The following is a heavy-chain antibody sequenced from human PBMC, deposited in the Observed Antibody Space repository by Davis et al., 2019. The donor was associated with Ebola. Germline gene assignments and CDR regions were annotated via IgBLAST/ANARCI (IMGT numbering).Heavy chain of an antibody. J-gene: IGHJ4*02. CDR3: ARDRGLGHQWLVPIYYFDY. V-gene: IGHV3-7*01. D-gene: IGHD6-19*01. Sequence: GGSLRLSCAASGFTFSSYWMSWVRQAPGKGLEWVANIKQDGSENYYVDSVKGRFTISRDNAKNSLYLQMNSLRAEDTAVYYCARDRGLGHQWLVPIYYFDYWGQGTLVTVSS. CDR1: GFTFSSYW. CDR2: IKQDGSEN.